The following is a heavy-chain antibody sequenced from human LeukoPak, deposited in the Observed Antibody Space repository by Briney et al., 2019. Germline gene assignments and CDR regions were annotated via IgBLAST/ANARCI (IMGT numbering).Heavy chain of an antibody. J-gene: IGHJ3*02. CDR2: INHSGST. V-gene: IGHV4-34*01. CDR3: ARYRNEALFAFDI. Sequence: PSETLSLTCAVYGGSFSGYYWSWIRQPPGKGLEWIGEINHSGSTNYNPSLKSRVTISVDTSKNQFSLKLSSVTAADTAVYYCARYRNEALFAFDIWGQGTMVTVSS. CDR1: GGSFSGYY. D-gene: IGHD1-14*01.